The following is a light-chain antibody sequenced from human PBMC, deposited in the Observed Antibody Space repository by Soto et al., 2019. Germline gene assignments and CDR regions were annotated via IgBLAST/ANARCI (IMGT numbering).Light chain of an antibody. CDR1: SSDVGGYNY. V-gene: IGLV2-8*01. CDR2: EVS. Sequence: QSGLTQPPSASGYPGQSVTISCTGTSSDVGGYNYVSWYQQHPGKAPKLMISEVSKRPSGVPDRFSGSKSGNTASLTVSGLQAEDEADYYCSSFAGNNNLVFGGGTQLTVL. J-gene: IGLJ2*01. CDR3: SSFAGNNNLV.